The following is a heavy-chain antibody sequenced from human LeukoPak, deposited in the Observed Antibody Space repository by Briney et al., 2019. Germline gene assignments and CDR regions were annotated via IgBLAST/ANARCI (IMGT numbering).Heavy chain of an antibody. CDR2: ISGSGVST. D-gene: IGHD5-12*01. J-gene: IGHJ4*02. CDR3: AKDRDILATIGYFDY. Sequence: PGGSLRLSCAASGFTFSSYAMSWVRQAPGRGLEWVAGISGSGVSTCYADSVKGRFTISRDNSRNTLYLRMNSLRAEDTAVYYCAKDRDILATIGYFDYWGQGTLVTVSS. CDR1: GFTFSSYA. V-gene: IGHV3-23*01.